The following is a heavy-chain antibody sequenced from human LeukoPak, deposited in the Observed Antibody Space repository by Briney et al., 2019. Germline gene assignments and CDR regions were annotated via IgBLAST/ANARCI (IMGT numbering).Heavy chain of an antibody. CDR1: GGSIRSYY. CDR3: AGHPFSRPLEY. J-gene: IGHJ4*02. D-gene: IGHD6-6*01. V-gene: IGHV4-59*08. Sequence: PSETLSLTCTVSGGSIRSYYWSWIRQPPGKGLEWIGYVFHTGDTNYNPSLKSRGTISADTSKNQFSLKINSVTAADTAVYYCAGHPFSRPLEYWGQGILVTVSS. CDR2: VFHTGDT.